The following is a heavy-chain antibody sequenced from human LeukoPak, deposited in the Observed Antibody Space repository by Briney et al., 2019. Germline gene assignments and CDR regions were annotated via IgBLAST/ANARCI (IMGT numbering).Heavy chain of an antibody. J-gene: IGHJ4*02. CDR3: ARDLSGKLGFDY. V-gene: IGHV4-31*03. CDR1: GGSISSGGYY. Sequence: SETLSLTCTVSGGSISSGGYYWSWIRQHPGKGLEWIGYIYYSGSTYYNPSLKSRVTISVDTSKNQFSLKLSSVTAADTAVYYCARDLSGKLGFDYWGQGTLVTVSS. CDR2: IYYSGST. D-gene: IGHD3-10*01.